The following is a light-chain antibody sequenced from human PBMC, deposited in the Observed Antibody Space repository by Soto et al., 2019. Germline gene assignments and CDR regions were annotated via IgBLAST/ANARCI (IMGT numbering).Light chain of an antibody. Sequence: SVLTQPAAVSGSPGQSITISCTGTSSDLAIYNYVSWYQQQPGKAPKLMIDQVTNRPSGVSNRFSGCRSGNTASVTITGLQAEDQADYYCSLYTASTNYIFGTSPKVAVL. CDR3: SLYTASTNYI. V-gene: IGLV2-14*01. CDR1: SSDLAIYNY. J-gene: IGLJ1*01. CDR2: QVT.